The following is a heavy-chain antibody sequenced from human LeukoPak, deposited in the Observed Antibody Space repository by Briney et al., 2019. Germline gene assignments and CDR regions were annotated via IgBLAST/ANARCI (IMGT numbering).Heavy chain of an antibody. CDR2: IYYSGST. CDR3: ARELDYGGKTPNYFDY. Sequence: SETLSLTCTVSGGSISSGDYYWSWIRQPPGKGLEWIGYIYYSGSTYYNPSLKSRVTISVDTSKNQFSLKLSSVTAADTAVYYCARELDYGGKTPNYFDYWGQGTLVTASS. J-gene: IGHJ4*02. D-gene: IGHD4-23*01. CDR1: GGSISSGDYY. V-gene: IGHV4-30-4*01.